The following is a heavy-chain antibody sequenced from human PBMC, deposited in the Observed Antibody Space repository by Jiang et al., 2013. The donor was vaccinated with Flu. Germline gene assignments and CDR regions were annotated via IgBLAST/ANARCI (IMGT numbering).Heavy chain of an antibody. D-gene: IGHD3-16*01. CDR2: INHSGST. J-gene: IGHJ6*02. CDR1: GGSFSGYY. V-gene: IGHV4-34*01. Sequence: LLKPSETLSLTCAVYGGSFSGYYWSWIRQPPGKGLEWIGEINHSGSTNYNPSLKSRVTISVDTSKNQFSLKLSSVTAADTAVYYCARLRYDYVWGSYPGAYYYYYGMDVWGQGTTVTVSS. CDR3: ARLRYDYVWGSYPGAYYYYYGMDV.